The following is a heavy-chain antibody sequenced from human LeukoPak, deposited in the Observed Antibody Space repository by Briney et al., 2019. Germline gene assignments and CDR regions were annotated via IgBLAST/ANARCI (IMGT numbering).Heavy chain of an antibody. CDR1: GFTFSTYW. D-gene: IGHD1-26*01. Sequence: GGSLRLSCAASGFTFSTYWMSWVRQAPGKGLEWVANIKQDGSDKNYVDSVKGRFTISRDNAKNSLYLQMNGLRAEDTAIYYCAKKYSTGLDPWGQGTLVTVSS. CDR3: AKKYSTGLDP. V-gene: IGHV3-7*01. J-gene: IGHJ5*02. CDR2: IKQDGSDK.